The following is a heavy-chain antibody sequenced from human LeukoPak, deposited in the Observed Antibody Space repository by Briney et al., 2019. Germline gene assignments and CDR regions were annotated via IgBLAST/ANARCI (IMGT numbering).Heavy chain of an antibody. CDR1: GFTFSSYG. J-gene: IGHJ4*02. D-gene: IGHD2-15*01. Sequence: GGSLRLSCAASGFTFSSYGMHWVRQAPGKGLEWVAVISYDGSNKYYADSVKGRFTISRDNSKNTLYLQMNSLRAEDTAVYYCARSVRGGKVYYFDYWGQGTLVTVSS. CDR2: ISYDGSNK. CDR3: ARSVRGGKVYYFDY. V-gene: IGHV3-33*08.